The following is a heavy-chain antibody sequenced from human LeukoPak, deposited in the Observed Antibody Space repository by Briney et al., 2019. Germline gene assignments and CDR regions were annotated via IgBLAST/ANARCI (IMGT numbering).Heavy chain of an antibody. J-gene: IGHJ1*01. Sequence: GGSLRLFCAASGFTFSSYAMSWVRQAPGKGLEWVSAISGSGGSTYYADSVKGRFTISRDNSKNTLYLQMNSLRAEDTAVYYCAKRAGYSSGWSAEYFQHWGQGTLVTVSS. D-gene: IGHD6-19*01. CDR1: GFTFSSYA. V-gene: IGHV3-23*01. CDR3: AKRAGYSSGWSAEYFQH. CDR2: ISGSGGST.